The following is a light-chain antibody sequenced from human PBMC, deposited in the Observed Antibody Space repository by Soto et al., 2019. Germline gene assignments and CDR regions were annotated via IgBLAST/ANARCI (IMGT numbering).Light chain of an antibody. CDR1: SSNIGTYS. CDR3: AAWDDSLNGCV. Sequence: QSVLTQPPSASGTPGQRVTISCSGSSSNIGTYSVSWYQHFPGTAPRLLIYSDNQRPSGVPDRFSASKSGASASLAISGLQSEDEADFYCAAWDDSLNGCVFGPGTKVTVL. V-gene: IGLV1-44*01. J-gene: IGLJ1*01. CDR2: SDN.